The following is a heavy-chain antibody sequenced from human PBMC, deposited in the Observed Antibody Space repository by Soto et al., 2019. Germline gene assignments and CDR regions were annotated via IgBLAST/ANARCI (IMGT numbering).Heavy chain of an antibody. CDR2: ISGSGGST. CDR3: AKDPYYDILTGYYSGLGVFDY. Sequence: GGSLRLSCAASGFTFSSYAMSWVRQAPGKGLEWVSAISGSGGSTYYADSVKGRFTISRDNSKNTLYLQMNSLRAEDTAVYYCAKDPYYDILTGYYSGLGVFDYWGQGTLVTVSS. J-gene: IGHJ4*02. V-gene: IGHV3-23*01. D-gene: IGHD3-9*01. CDR1: GFTFSSYA.